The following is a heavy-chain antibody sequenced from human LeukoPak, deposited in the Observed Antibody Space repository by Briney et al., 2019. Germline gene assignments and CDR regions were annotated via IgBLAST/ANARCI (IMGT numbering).Heavy chain of an antibody. V-gene: IGHV3-20*04. CDR2: INWNGEST. Sequence: GGSLRLSCAASGFTFSNAWMSWVRQAPGKGLKWVSGINWNGESTGYADSVKGRLTISRDNAKNSLYLQMNSLRAEDTALYSCARRTANLAFDIWGQGTMVTVSS. CDR1: GFTFSNAW. J-gene: IGHJ3*02. D-gene: IGHD1/OR15-1a*01. CDR3: ARRTANLAFDI.